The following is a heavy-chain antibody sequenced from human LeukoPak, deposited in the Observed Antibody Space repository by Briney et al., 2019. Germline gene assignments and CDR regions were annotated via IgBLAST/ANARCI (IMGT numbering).Heavy chain of an antibody. V-gene: IGHV1-18*01. CDR1: GYTFTSYG. J-gene: IGHJ6*02. Sequence: SVKVSCKASGYTFTSYGISWVRQAPGQGLEWMGWISAYNGNTNYAQKLQGRVTMTTDTSTSTAYMELRSLRSDDTAVYYCARVGASNYDILTGYYPNYYYGMDVWGQGTTVTVSS. CDR2: ISAYNGNT. D-gene: IGHD3-9*01. CDR3: ARVGASNYDILTGYYPNYYYGMDV.